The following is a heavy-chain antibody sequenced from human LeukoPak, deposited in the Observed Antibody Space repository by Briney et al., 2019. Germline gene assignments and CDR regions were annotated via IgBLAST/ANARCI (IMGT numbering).Heavy chain of an antibody. Sequence: PGGSLRLSCAASGFTFSSYGMHWVRQAPGKGLEWVAFIRYDGSNKYYADSVKGRFTISRDNSKNTLYLQMNSLRAEDTAVYYCAKDRYYYGSGSYFRSDYWGREPWSPSPQ. CDR1: GFTFSSYG. J-gene: IGHJ4*02. CDR2: IRYDGSNK. V-gene: IGHV3-30*02. D-gene: IGHD3-10*01. CDR3: AKDRYYYGSGSYFRSDY.